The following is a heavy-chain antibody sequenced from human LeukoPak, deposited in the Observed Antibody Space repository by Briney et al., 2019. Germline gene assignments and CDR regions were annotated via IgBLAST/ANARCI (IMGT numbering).Heavy chain of an antibody. CDR1: GGSFSGYY. J-gene: IGHJ4*02. CDR2: INHSGST. CDR3: ASRGAGSEREFDY. D-gene: IGHD1-1*01. V-gene: IGHV4-34*01. Sequence: SETLSLTCAVYGGSFSGYYWSWIRQPPGKGLEWIGEINHSGSTNYNPSLKSRVTISVDTSKNQSSLKLSSVTAADTAVYYCASRGAGSEREFDYWGQGTLVTVSS.